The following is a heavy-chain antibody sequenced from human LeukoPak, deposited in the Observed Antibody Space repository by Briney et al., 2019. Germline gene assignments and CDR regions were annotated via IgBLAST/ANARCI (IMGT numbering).Heavy chain of an antibody. Sequence: ASVKVSCKASGGTFSSYAINWVRQAPGQGLEWMGGIIPIFGTPNYAQKFQGRVTITADESTSTAYMELSSLRSEDTAVYYCARAEYYYDSSGYPLIWGEGTLVTVSS. V-gene: IGHV1-69*13. CDR1: GGTFSSYA. CDR2: IIPIFGTP. D-gene: IGHD3-22*01. J-gene: IGHJ4*02. CDR3: ARAEYYYDSSGYPLI.